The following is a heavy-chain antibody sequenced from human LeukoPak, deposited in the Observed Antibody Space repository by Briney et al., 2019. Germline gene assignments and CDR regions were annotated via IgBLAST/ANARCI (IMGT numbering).Heavy chain of an antibody. V-gene: IGHV4-61*02. D-gene: IGHD2-15*01. CDR1: GGSISSGIYY. J-gene: IGHJ3*02. CDR2: IYTSGST. Sequence: SETLSLTCTVSGGSISSGIYYWSWIRQPAGKGLEWIGRIYTSGSTNYNPSPKSRVTISVDTSKNQFSLKLSSVTAADTAVYYCARGNFFCSGGSCTSAFDIWGQGTMVTFSS. CDR3: ARGNFFCSGGSCTSAFDI.